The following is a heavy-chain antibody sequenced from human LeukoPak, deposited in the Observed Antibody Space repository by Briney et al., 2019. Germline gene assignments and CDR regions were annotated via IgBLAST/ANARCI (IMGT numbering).Heavy chain of an antibody. CDR3: ARDVVTTGGMDV. V-gene: IGHV1-69*13. CDR2: IIPIFGTA. D-gene: IGHD1-1*01. J-gene: IGHJ6*02. Sequence: ASVKVSCTASGGTFSSYAISWVRQAPGQGLEWMGGIIPIFGTANYAQKFQGRVTITADESTSTAYMELSSLRSEDTAVYYCARDVVTTGGMDVWGQGTTVTVSS. CDR1: GGTFSSYA.